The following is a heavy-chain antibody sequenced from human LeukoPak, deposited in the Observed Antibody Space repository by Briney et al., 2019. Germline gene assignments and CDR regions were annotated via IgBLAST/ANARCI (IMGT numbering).Heavy chain of an antibody. CDR3: ATGRARDYFDY. V-gene: IGHV1-2*02. CDR1: GYTFTGQS. J-gene: IGHJ4*02. Sequence: ASVKVSCKASGYTFTGQSMHWVRQAPGQGLEWMGWINPKTGGINYVQNFQGRVTMTRDTSISTAYMELSRLRSDDTAVYYCATGRARDYFDYWGQGTLVTVSS. CDR2: INPKTGGI.